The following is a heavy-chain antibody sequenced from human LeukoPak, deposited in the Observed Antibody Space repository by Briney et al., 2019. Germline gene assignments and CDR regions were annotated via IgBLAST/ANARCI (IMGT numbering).Heavy chain of an antibody. J-gene: IGHJ2*01. CDR2: ISSSGSTI. Sequence: PGRSLRLSCAASGFTFSDYYMSWIRQAPGEGLEWVSYISSSGSTIYYADSVKGRFTISRDNAKNSLYLQMNSLRAEDTAVYYCARLPTVVTPGNWYFDLWGRGALVTVSS. CDR1: GFTFSDYY. D-gene: IGHD4-23*01. V-gene: IGHV3-11*04. CDR3: ARLPTVVTPGNWYFDL.